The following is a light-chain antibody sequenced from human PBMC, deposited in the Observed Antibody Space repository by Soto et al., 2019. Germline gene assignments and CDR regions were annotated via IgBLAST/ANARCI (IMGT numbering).Light chain of an antibody. CDR2: AAS. V-gene: IGKV3-20*01. Sequence: DIVLPQSAGTRSLSTRERATLSCRASQSVSVNSLAWYQQKGGQAPRLLIYAASTRATGVPDRFSGTGSGTDFALTISRLETDDSAVYYCQQYGGSPFTFGPGTKVDIK. CDR1: QSVSVNS. J-gene: IGKJ3*01. CDR3: QQYGGSPFT.